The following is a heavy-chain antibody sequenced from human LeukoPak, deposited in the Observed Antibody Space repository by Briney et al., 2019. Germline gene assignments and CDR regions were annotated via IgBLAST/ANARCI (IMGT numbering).Heavy chain of an antibody. Sequence: SETPSLTCTVYGGSFSGYYWSWIRQPPGKGLEWIGEINHSGSTNYNPSLKSRVTISVDTSKNQFSLKLSSVTAADTAVYYCARESPSYEVPAAIGDYYYYGMDVWGQGTTVTVSS. D-gene: IGHD2-2*01. CDR3: ARESPSYEVPAAIGDYYYYGMDV. CDR1: GGSFSGYY. V-gene: IGHV4-34*01. J-gene: IGHJ6*02. CDR2: INHSGST.